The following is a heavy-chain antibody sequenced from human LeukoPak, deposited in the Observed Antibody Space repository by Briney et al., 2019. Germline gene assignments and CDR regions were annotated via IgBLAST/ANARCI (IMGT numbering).Heavy chain of an antibody. CDR3: ASVHFDFPYSSSWYTGNWFDP. Sequence: PGRSLRLSCAASGLTFSSYAMHWVRQAPGKGLEWVAVISYDGSNKYYADSVKGRFTISRDNSKNTLYLQMNSLRAEDTAVYYCASVHFDFPYSSSWYTGNWFDPWGQGTLVTVSS. CDR1: GLTFSSYA. CDR2: ISYDGSNK. D-gene: IGHD6-13*01. J-gene: IGHJ5*02. V-gene: IGHV3-30*04.